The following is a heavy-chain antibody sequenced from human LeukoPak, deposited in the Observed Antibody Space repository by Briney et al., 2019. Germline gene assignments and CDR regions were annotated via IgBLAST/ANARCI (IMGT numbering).Heavy chain of an antibody. CDR3: SRAPYYDFWCDY. CDR2: IRSKAYGGAV. D-gene: IGHD3-3*01. Sequence: PGGSLRLSCTASGFTFGDSGMSWFRQAPGKGLEWVGFIRSKAYGGAVKYAASVKGRFTISRDDSKSIAYLLMNSLKTEDTAVYYCSRAPYYDFWCDYWGQGTLVTVSS. V-gene: IGHV3-49*03. J-gene: IGHJ4*02. CDR1: GFTFGDSG.